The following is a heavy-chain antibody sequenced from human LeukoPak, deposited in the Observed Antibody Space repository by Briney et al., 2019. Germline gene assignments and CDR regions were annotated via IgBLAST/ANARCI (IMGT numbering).Heavy chain of an antibody. CDR3: ARWYYYETSGLYYGSFDN. D-gene: IGHD3-22*01. CDR1: GFTLSSYA. J-gene: IGHJ5*02. Sequence: PGGSLRLSCAASGFTLSSYAMSWVRQGPGKGLEWVSAISVSGNTYHADSVKGRFTISRDNARNTLYLLMNSLRVEDTAVYYCARWYYYETSGLYYGSFDNWGQGTLVTVSP. CDR2: ISVSGNT. V-gene: IGHV3-23*01.